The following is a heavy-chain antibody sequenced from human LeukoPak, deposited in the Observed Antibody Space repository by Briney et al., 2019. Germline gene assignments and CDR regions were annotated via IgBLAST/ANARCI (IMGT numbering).Heavy chain of an antibody. D-gene: IGHD3-22*01. V-gene: IGHV4-59*11. CDR2: IYYSGST. CDR1: GGSISSHY. J-gene: IGHJ4*02. Sequence: SETLSLTCTVSGGSISSHYWSWIRQPPGKGLEWIGYIYYSGSTNYNPSLKSRVTISVDTSKNQVSLKLSSVTAADTAVYYCAGYYDSFFHYWGQGTLVTVSS. CDR3: AGYYDSFFHY.